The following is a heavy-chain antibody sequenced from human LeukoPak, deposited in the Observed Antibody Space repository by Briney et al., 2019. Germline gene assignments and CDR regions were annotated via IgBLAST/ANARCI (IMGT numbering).Heavy chain of an antibody. Sequence: SETLSLTCTVSGYSISSGYYWGWIRQPPGKGLEWIGEINHSGSTNYNPSLKSRVTISVDTSKNQFSLKLSSVTAADTAVYYCTRGSIAYYYMDVWGKGTTVTISS. D-gene: IGHD3-22*01. CDR3: TRGSIAYYYMDV. J-gene: IGHJ6*03. CDR1: GYSISSGYY. V-gene: IGHV4-38-2*02. CDR2: INHSGST.